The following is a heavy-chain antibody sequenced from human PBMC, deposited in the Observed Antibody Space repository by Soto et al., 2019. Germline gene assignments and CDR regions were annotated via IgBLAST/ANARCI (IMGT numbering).Heavy chain of an antibody. Sequence: GGSLRLSCTTSGFPFGNFLMSWFRQAPGKGMEWVGFIRSQPYGGTAEYAASVRGRFTISRDDSKGIAYLQMNSLQTEDSGVYYCIRSFPFWGQGTLVTVSS. D-gene: IGHD3-10*01. CDR1: GFPFGNFL. CDR2: IRSQPYGGTA. CDR3: IRSFPF. J-gene: IGHJ4*02. V-gene: IGHV3-49*03.